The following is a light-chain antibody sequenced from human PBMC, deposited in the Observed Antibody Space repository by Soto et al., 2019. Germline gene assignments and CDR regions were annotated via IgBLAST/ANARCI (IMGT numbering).Light chain of an antibody. CDR1: QSVYTT. J-gene: IGKJ4*01. V-gene: IGKV3-15*01. Sequence: EIVMTQSPATLSVSPGERATLSCSASQSVYTTLAWYQQRPGQAPRLLIYSASTRATGIPARFSGSGSGTESTLIMSAWQFEDFAVYYCQQYNKWPLTFGGWTTVEIQ. CDR3: QQYNKWPLT. CDR2: SAS.